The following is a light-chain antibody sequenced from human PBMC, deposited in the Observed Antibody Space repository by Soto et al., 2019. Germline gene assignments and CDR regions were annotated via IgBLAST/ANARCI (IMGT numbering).Light chain of an antibody. CDR1: SSDVGGYNY. CDR2: DVS. Sequence: QSALTQPASVSGSPGQSITISCTGTSSDVGGYNYVSWYQQHPGKAPKLMIYDVSNRPSGVSNRFSGSKSGNTASLTISGLQAEDEADYYCSSYTSSSPLVLGGGTKLTVL. CDR3: SSYTSSSPLV. V-gene: IGLV2-14*01. J-gene: IGLJ2*01.